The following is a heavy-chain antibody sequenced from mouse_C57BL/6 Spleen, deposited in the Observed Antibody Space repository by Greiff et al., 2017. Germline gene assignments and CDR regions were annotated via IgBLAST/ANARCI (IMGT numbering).Heavy chain of an antibody. Sequence: QVQLQQPGAELVKPGASVKLSCKASGYTFTSYWMHWVKQRPGQGLEWIGMIHPNSGSTNYNEKFKSKATLTVDKSSSTAYMQLSSLTSGDSAVYYCARRDYDYDGGYWYYDVWGTGTTVTVSS. J-gene: IGHJ1*03. CDR1: GYTFTSYW. V-gene: IGHV1-64*01. CDR2: IHPNSGST. CDR3: ARRDYDYDGGYWYYDV. D-gene: IGHD2-4*01.